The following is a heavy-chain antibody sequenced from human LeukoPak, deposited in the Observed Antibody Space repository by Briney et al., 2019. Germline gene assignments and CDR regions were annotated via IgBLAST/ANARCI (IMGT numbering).Heavy chain of an antibody. J-gene: IGHJ4*02. Sequence: SETLSLTCTVSGYSISSGYYWGWIRQPPGKGLEWIGGIYHSGSTYYNPSLKSRVTISVDTSKNQFSLKLSSVTAADTAVYYCARDLPDYYGSGSFADYWGQGTLVTVSS. V-gene: IGHV4-38-2*02. CDR1: GYSISSGYY. CDR2: IYHSGST. D-gene: IGHD3-10*01. CDR3: ARDLPDYYGSGSFADY.